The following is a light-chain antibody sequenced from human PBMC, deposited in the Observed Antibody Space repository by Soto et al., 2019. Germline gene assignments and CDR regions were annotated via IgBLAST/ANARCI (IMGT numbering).Light chain of an antibody. Sequence: QSALTQPASVSESPGQSITISCTGSSSDVGTYKYVSWYQQYPGKAPQVIIYEVSNRPPWISDRFSGSKSGNTASLTISGLQAEDEADYYCSSYTPRSSVLLFGGGTKLTVL. CDR3: SSYTPRSSVLL. CDR2: EVS. CDR1: SSDVGTYKY. J-gene: IGLJ2*01. V-gene: IGLV2-14*01.